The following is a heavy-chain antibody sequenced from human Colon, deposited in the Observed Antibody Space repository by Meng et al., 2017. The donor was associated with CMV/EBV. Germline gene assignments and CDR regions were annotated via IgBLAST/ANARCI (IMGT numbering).Heavy chain of an antibody. CDR3: ASRHTGSGNYYPY. CDR1: GYTFTNYA. J-gene: IGHJ4*01. CDR2: MNPHSGNT. V-gene: IGHV1-8*01. D-gene: IGHD3-10*01. Sequence: ASVKVSCKTSGYTFTNYAINWVRQAAGQGFEWMGWMNPHSGNTEYSHKFQGRVTMTRDTSISTAYMELSSLSSEDTAVYYCASRHTGSGNYYPYWGHGTPVTVSS.